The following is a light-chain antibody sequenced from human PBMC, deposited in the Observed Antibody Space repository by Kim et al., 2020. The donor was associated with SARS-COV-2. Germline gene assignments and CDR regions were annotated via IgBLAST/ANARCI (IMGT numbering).Light chain of an antibody. CDR1: ALPKQN. J-gene: IGLJ2*01. CDR3: QSADSSGTYVV. Sequence: SYELTQPPSVSVSPGQTARITCSGDALPKQNVYWYQQKPGQAPVLVIYKDSERPSGIPERFSGSSSGTTVTLTISGVQAEDEADYYCQSADSSGTYVVFGGGTQLTVL. V-gene: IGLV3-25*03. CDR2: KDS.